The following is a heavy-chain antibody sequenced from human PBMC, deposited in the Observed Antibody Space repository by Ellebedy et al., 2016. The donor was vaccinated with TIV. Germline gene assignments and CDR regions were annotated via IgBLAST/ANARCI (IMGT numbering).Heavy chain of an antibody. V-gene: IGHV1-18*01. CDR1: GYTFTRYC. Sequence: ASVKVSCXVSGYTFTRYCMRWVRQAPGQGLEWMGWIAPYNGHTKYAQKFQDRVVMTTETATSTVYMELRSLRSDDTAVYYCARSRLGGGHWYFDFWGRGTLVTVSS. CDR3: ARSRLGGGHWYFDF. D-gene: IGHD3-10*01. J-gene: IGHJ2*01. CDR2: IAPYNGHT.